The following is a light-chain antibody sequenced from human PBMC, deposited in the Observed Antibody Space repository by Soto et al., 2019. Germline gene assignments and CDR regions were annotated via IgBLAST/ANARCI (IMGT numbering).Light chain of an antibody. CDR3: QQYNTFPLYT. Sequence: DIQMTQSPSTLSASVGDRVTITCRASQSVSFWLAWYQQKPGKAPNLLIYKASNLQSGVPSRFSGSGSGTEFTLTISSLQPDDFGTYYCQQYNTFPLYTFGQGTKVDIK. CDR2: KAS. V-gene: IGKV1-5*03. CDR1: QSVSFW. J-gene: IGKJ2*01.